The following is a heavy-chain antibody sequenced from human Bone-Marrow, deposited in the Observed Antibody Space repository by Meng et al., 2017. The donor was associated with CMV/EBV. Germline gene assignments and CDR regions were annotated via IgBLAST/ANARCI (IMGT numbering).Heavy chain of an antibody. CDR2: IYYSGST. J-gene: IGHJ3*02. CDR3: ARRGAIVVVPAARWAFDI. D-gene: IGHD2-2*01. Sequence: SETLSLTCTVSGGSISSYFWSWIRQPPGKGLEWIGYIYYSGSTYYNPSLKSRVTISVDTSKNQFSLKLSSVTAADTAVYYCARRGAIVVVPAARWAFDIWGQGTMVTVSS. V-gene: IGHV4-59*08. CDR1: GGSISSYF.